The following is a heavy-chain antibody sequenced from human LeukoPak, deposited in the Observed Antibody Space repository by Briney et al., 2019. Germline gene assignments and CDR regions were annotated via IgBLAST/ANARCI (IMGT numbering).Heavy chain of an antibody. D-gene: IGHD2-15*01. CDR3: ARGMAKDVVVAAFAN. V-gene: IGHV1-46*01. J-gene: IGHJ4*02. Sequence: ASVKVSCKASGYTFTSYYMHRGRQAPGQGLEWMGIINPSGGSTSYAQTFQGRVTMTRDTSTSTVYMELSSLRSEDTAVYYCARGMAKDVVVAAFANWGQGTLVTVSS. CDR1: GYTFTSYY. CDR2: INPSGGST.